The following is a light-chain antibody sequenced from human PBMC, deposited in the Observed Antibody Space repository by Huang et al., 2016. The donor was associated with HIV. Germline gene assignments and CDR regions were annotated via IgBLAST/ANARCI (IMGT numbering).Light chain of an antibody. V-gene: IGKV3-20*01. CDR2: GAS. Sequence: IVLTQTPGTLSLSPGERATLSCRARQSVTNSYLAWYQHRPGQAPRLLIYGASSRATGVPDRCSGSGSGTDFTLTITRLEPEDFGVYYCQQYSDSPFTFGGGTKVEIK. CDR1: QSVTNSY. J-gene: IGKJ4*01. CDR3: QQYSDSPFT.